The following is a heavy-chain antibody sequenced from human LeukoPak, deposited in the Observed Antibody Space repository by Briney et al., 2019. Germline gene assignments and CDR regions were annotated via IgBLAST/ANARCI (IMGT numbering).Heavy chain of an antibody. CDR3: ARLGWATAPLDY. V-gene: IGHV3-21*05. Sequence: GGSLRLSCAASGFTFSSYGMHWVRQAPGKGLEWVSYISSSSSYTNYADSVKGRFTISRDNAKNSLYLQMNSLRAEDTAVYYCARLGWATAPLDYWGQGTLVTVSS. CDR1: GFTFSSYG. D-gene: IGHD5-12*01. CDR2: ISSSSSYT. J-gene: IGHJ4*02.